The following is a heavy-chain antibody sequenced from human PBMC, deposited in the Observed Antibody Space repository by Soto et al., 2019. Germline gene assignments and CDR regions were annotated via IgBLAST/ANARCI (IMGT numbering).Heavy chain of an antibody. D-gene: IGHD3-22*01. CDR3: ASETASYRYYYDSSGYFDY. CDR2: IIPIFGTA. CDR1: GGTFSSYA. J-gene: IGHJ4*02. Sequence: SVKVSCKASGGTFSSYAISWVRQAPGQGLEWMGGIIPIFGTANYAQKFQGRVTITADESTSTAYMELSSLRSEDTAVYYCASETASYRYYYDSSGYFDYWGQGTLVTVYS. V-gene: IGHV1-69*13.